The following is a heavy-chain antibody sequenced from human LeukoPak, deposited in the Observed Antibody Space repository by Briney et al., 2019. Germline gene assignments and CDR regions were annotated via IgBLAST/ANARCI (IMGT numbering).Heavy chain of an antibody. J-gene: IGHJ4*02. D-gene: IGHD4-11*01. CDR1: GFTFSSYS. Sequence: GGSLRLSCAASGFTFSSYSMNWVRQAPGKGLECVSYISSSGSTVYYADSVKGRFTISRDNAKNSLYLQMISLRDEDTAVYYCAGTVTTSYFDYRGQGTLVTVSS. V-gene: IGHV3-48*02. CDR3: AGTVTTSYFDY. CDR2: ISSSGSTV.